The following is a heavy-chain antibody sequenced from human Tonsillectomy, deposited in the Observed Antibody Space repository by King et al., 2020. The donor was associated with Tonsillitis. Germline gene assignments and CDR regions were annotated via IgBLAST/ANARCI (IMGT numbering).Heavy chain of an antibody. J-gene: IGHJ4*02. V-gene: IGHV3-30*18. D-gene: IGHD2-21*02. Sequence: VQLVESGGGVVQPGRSLRLPCAASGFTFSSYGMHWVRQAPGKGLEWVAVISYEGSNKHYADSVKGRFTISRDNSKNTLYLQMNSLRAEDTGVYYCAKDAKAYCGGDCPTRFDYWGQGTLVTVSS. CDR2: ISYEGSNK. CDR1: GFTFSSYG. CDR3: AKDAKAYCGGDCPTRFDY.